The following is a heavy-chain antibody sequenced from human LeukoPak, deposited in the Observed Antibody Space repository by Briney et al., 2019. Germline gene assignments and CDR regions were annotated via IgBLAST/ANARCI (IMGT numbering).Heavy chain of an antibody. D-gene: IGHD6-13*01. Sequence: ASVKVSCKASGYIFTGYYMHWVRQAPGQGLEWMGWINPNSGGTNYAQKFQGRVTMTRDTSISTAYMELSRLRSDDTAVYYCARTDSAAGPYYYYYYGMDVWGQGTTVTVSS. J-gene: IGHJ6*02. CDR1: GYIFTGYY. CDR3: ARTDSAAGPYYYYYYGMDV. V-gene: IGHV1-2*02. CDR2: INPNSGGT.